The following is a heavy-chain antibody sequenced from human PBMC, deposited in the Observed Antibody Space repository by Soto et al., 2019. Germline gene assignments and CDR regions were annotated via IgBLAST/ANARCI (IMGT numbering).Heavy chain of an antibody. V-gene: IGHV4-34*01. CDR3: ARAVPAAIGDYFDY. Sequence: SATLSLTWGVYGGYFSGYYWSWIRQPPGKGLEWIGEINHSGSTNYNPSLKSRVTISVDTSKNQFSLKLSSVTAADTAVYYCARAVPAAIGDYFDYWGQGTLVTVSS. CDR2: INHSGST. J-gene: IGHJ4*02. D-gene: IGHD2-2*02. CDR1: GGYFSGYY.